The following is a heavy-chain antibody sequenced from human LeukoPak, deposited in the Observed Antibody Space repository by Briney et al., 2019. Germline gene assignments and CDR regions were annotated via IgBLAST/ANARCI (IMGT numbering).Heavy chain of an antibody. J-gene: IGHJ4*02. CDR1: GFTFSSYA. D-gene: IGHD6-13*01. CDR3: ARGFTAAGTSGYFDY. Sequence: PGGSLRLSCAASGFTFSSYAMHWVRQAPGKGLEWVAVISYDGSNKYYADSVEGRFTISRDNSKNTLYLQMNSLRAEDTAVYYCARGFTAAGTSGYFDYWGQGTLVTVSS. V-gene: IGHV3-30*01. CDR2: ISYDGSNK.